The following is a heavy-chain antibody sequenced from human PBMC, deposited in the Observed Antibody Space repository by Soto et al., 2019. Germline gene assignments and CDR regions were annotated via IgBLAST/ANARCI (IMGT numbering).Heavy chain of an antibody. CDR1: GGSITSYY. CDR2: IHNSGST. D-gene: IGHD3-10*01. Sequence: SETLSLTCTVSGGSITSYYWSWIRQPPGKGLEWIGYIHNSGSTSCNPSLQSRVTISADVSKNQFSLDLRSVTAADTAVYYCARRWSGTDYWGHGTMGTVSA. V-gene: IGHV4-59*01. CDR3: ARRWSGTDY. J-gene: IGHJ4*01.